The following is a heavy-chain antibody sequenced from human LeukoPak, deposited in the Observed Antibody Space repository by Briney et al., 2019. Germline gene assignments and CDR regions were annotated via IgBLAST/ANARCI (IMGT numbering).Heavy chain of an antibody. V-gene: IGHV1-18*01. Sequence: VKVSCKASGYTFTSYGISWVRQAPGQGLEWMGWISAYNGNTNYAQKLQGRVTMTTDTSTSTAYMALRSLRSDDTAVYYCARDAAYYDFWSGYLHYGMDVWGQGTTVTVSS. D-gene: IGHD3-3*01. CDR2: ISAYNGNT. CDR1: GYTFTSYG. CDR3: ARDAAYYDFWSGYLHYGMDV. J-gene: IGHJ6*02.